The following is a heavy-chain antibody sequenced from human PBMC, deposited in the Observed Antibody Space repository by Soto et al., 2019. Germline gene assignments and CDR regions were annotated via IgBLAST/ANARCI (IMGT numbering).Heavy chain of an antibody. CDR2: IIPIFGTA. V-gene: IGHV1-69*13. D-gene: IGHD3-22*01. J-gene: IGHJ4*02. Sequence: ASVKVSCKASGGTFSSYAISWVRQAPGQGLEWMGGIIPIFGTANYAQKFQGRVTITADESTSTAYMELSSLRSEDTAVYYCARAVNYYDSRQLDYWGQGTLVTVSS. CDR1: GGTFSSYA. CDR3: ARAVNYYDSRQLDY.